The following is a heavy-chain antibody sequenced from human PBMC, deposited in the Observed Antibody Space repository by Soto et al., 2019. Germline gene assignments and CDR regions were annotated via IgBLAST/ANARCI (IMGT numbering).Heavy chain of an antibody. J-gene: IGHJ6*02. Sequence: SETLSLTCTVSGGSISSYYWSWIRQPPGKGLEWIGYIYYSGSTNYNPSLKSRVTISVDTSKNQFSLKLSSVTAEDTAVYYCARGSSGSYYYYYYGMDVWGQGTTVTVSS. CDR1: GGSISSYY. D-gene: IGHD1-26*01. CDR2: IYYSGST. V-gene: IGHV4-59*01. CDR3: ARGSSGSYYYYYYGMDV.